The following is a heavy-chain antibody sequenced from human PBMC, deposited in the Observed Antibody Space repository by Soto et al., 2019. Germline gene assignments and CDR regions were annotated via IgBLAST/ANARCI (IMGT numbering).Heavy chain of an antibody. CDR2: IYYSGST. Sequence: SETLSLTCTVSGGSISRGGYYGSWIRQHPGKGLEWIGYIYYSGSTYYNPSLKSRVTISVDTSKNQFSLKLSSVTAADTAVYFCARGITIPPNWFAPWGQRTPVTVSS. CDR3: ARGITIPPNWFAP. V-gene: IGHV4-31*03. J-gene: IGHJ5*02. CDR1: GGSISRGGYY. D-gene: IGHD2-2*02.